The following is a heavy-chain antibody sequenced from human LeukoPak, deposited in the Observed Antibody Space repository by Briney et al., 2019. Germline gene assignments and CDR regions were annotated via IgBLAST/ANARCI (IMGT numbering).Heavy chain of an antibody. CDR2: INPNSGGT. D-gene: IGHD4-17*01. V-gene: IGHV1-2*02. CDR3: ATPRKAVTDALDI. CDR1: GYTFTGYY. Sequence: ASVKVSCKASGYTFTGYYMHWVRQAPGQGLEWMGWINPNSGGTNYAQKFQGRVTMTRNTSISTAYMELSSLRSEDTAVYYCATPRKAVTDALDIWGQGTMVTVSS. J-gene: IGHJ3*02.